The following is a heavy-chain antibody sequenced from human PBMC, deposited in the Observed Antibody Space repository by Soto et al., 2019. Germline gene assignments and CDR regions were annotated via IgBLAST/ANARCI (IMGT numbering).Heavy chain of an antibody. V-gene: IGHV4-34*01. Sequence: SETLSLTCAVYGGSFSGYYWSWIRQPPGKGLEWIGEINHSGSTNYNPSLKSRVTISVDTSKNQFSLKLSSVTAADTAVYYCAARFHEYGDYSEYYFDYWGQGTLVTVSS. CDR2: INHSGST. D-gene: IGHD4-17*01. J-gene: IGHJ4*02. CDR3: AARFHEYGDYSEYYFDY. CDR1: GGSFSGYY.